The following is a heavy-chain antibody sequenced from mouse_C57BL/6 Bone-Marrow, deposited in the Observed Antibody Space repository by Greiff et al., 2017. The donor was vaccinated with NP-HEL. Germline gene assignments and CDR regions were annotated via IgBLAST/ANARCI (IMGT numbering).Heavy chain of an antibody. CDR3: ARGMIYYDYPSWFAY. CDR2: IYPRSGNT. CDR1: GYTFTSYG. J-gene: IGHJ3*01. Sequence: QVQLKESGAELARPGASVKLSCKASGYTFTSYGISWVKQRTGQGLEWIGEIYPRSGNTYYNEKFKGKATLTADKSSSTAYMELRSLTSEDSAVYFCARGMIYYDYPSWFAYWGQGTLVTVSA. V-gene: IGHV1-81*01. D-gene: IGHD2-4*01.